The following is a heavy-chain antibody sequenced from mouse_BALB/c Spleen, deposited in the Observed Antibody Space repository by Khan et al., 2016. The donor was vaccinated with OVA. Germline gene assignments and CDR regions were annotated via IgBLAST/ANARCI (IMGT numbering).Heavy chain of an antibody. CDR3: TRRRTARATLWFAY. CDR1: GYTFTSYY. CDR2: INPRNGGT. Sequence: QVQLQQSGAELVKPGASVKLSCKASGYTFTSYYMYWLKQRPGQGLEWIGEINPRNGGTNFHEKFKSKATLTVDKSSSTAYMQLRRLTSEDPAVYHCTRRRTARATLWFAYWGQGTLVTVSA. D-gene: IGHD3-2*01. J-gene: IGHJ3*01. V-gene: IGHV1S81*02.